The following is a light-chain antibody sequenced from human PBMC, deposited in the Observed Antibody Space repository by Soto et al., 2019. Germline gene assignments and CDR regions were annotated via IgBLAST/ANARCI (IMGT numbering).Light chain of an antibody. J-gene: IGKJ2*01. CDR3: QQYNSYSYT. V-gene: IGKV1-5*03. CDR2: KAS. Sequence: DIQMTQSPSTLSASLGDRVSITCRASQSISSWLAWYQQKPGKAPKLLIYKASSLESGVPSRFSGCGSGTEFTLTISSLQPDDFATYYCQQYNSYSYTFGQGTKLEIK. CDR1: QSISSW.